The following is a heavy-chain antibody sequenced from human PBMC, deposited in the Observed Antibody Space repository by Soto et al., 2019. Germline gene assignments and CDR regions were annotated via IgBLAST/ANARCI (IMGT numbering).Heavy chain of an antibody. J-gene: IGHJ5*02. D-gene: IGHD2-2*01. CDR3: AKLACTSSTCYFPGWFDP. V-gene: IGHV4-31*03. CDR1: GDSISGGASF. Sequence: QVQLQESGPGLVKPSETLSLTCTVSGDSISGGASFWSWIRQPPGKGLEWIANVYYSGSSYYNPSLKSRLTISVDTTKNQSYLQLKSMTAADTAVYYCAKLACTSSTCYFPGWFDPWGQGTLVTVSS. CDR2: VYYSGSS.